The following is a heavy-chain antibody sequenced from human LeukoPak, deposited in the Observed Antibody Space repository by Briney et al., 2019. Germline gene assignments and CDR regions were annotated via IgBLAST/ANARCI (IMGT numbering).Heavy chain of an antibody. CDR3: ARGDREVDLRAFHY. D-gene: IGHD5-24*01. J-gene: IGHJ4*02. Sequence: GGSLRLSCAASGFTFSTYSMNWVRQAAGKGLEWVSYISGSSSTIYYADSVKGRFTISRDNAKNSLYLQMNSLRDEETAVYYCARGDREVDLRAFHYWGQGTLVTVSS. V-gene: IGHV3-48*02. CDR1: GFTFSTYS. CDR2: ISGSSSTI.